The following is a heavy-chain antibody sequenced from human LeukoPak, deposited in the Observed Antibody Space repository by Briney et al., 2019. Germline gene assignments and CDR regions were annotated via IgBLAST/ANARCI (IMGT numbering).Heavy chain of an antibody. V-gene: IGHV1-2*06. Sequence: EASVKVSCKASGFTFTDYYIHWVRQAPGQGLEWMGRINPNSGGTDYSQKFQGRVTMTRDTSISTVYMELSGLRSDDTAVSYCALPSIVPSPTYWGQGTSVTVSS. CDR1: GFTFTDYY. CDR2: INPNSGGT. D-gene: IGHD1-26*01. J-gene: IGHJ4*02. CDR3: ALPSIVPSPTY.